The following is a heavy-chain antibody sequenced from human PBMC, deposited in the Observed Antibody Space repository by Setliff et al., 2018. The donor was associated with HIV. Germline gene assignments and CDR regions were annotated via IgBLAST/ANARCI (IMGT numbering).Heavy chain of an antibody. V-gene: IGHV4-4*09. J-gene: IGHJ3*01. CDR3: ARVQMAYAAFDV. CDR2: IYTSGST. CDR1: GDSISTYC. D-gene: IGHD4-17*01. Sequence: PSETLSLTCTVSGDSISTYCWIWIRQPPGKGLEWIGNIYTSGSTNYNPSLKSRVTLSVDPSKHQFSLKLSSVTAADTAVYYCARVQMAYAAFDVWGQGTMVTVSS.